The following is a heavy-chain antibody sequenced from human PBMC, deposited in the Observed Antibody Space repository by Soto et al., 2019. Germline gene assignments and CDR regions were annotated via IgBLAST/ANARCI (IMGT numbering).Heavy chain of an antibody. CDR3: ERQKGFSGSYRVGFDY. Sequence: SETLSLTCTVSGGSISSGDYYWSWIRQPPGKGLEWIGYIYYSGSTYYNPSLKSRVTISVDTSKNQFSLKLSSVTAADTAVYYRERQKGFSGSYRVGFDYWGQGTLVTVSS. J-gene: IGHJ4*02. CDR1: GGSISSGDYY. D-gene: IGHD1-26*01. V-gene: IGHV4-30-4*01. CDR2: IYYSGST.